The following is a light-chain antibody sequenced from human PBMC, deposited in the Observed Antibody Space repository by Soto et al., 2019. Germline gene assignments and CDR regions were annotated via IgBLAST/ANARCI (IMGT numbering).Light chain of an antibody. V-gene: IGKV1-5*01. CDR2: SAS. CDR1: HDIFTY. J-gene: IGKJ1*01. Sequence: IQLTQSPSTVSASVGDSVTISCRASHDIFTYLAWYQHKPGKAPRLLIFSASSLQTGVPPRFRGSGSGTDFTLTITSLQPDDVGLSYCQHYTLASGPFGQGTRV. CDR3: QHYTLASGP.